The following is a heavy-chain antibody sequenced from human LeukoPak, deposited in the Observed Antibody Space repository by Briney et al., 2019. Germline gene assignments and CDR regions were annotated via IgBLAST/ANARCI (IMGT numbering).Heavy chain of an antibody. CDR2: ISYDGSIE. J-gene: IGHJ1*01. CDR1: EFTFSDYA. V-gene: IGHV3-30-3*01. Sequence: PGRSLRLSCAASEFTFSDYAMHWVRQAPGKGLDWVASISYDGSIEFYADSVKGRFTIARDNSKNTLSLQMNSLRDEDTAVYYCARDSEGSTGPRGYFQHWGQGTLVTVTS. D-gene: IGHD2-8*02. CDR3: ARDSEGSTGPRGYFQH.